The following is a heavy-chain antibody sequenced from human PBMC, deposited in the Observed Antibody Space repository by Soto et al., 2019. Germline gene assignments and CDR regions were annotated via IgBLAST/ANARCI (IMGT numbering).Heavy chain of an antibody. V-gene: IGHV1-46*03. CDR1: PDTLRNHY. CDR3: IIDSGAFDH. D-gene: IGHD3-10*01. CDR2: ITHIGGST. Sequence: QVHLVQSGAEVKEPGASVKLPCQTSPDTLRNHYMHWVRQAPGQGLEWVGFITHIGGSTAYAQKFRGRVALTRDTSTNTIYMELSSLIPEDTAIYYCIIDSGAFDHWGQGTLVTVSS. J-gene: IGHJ4*02.